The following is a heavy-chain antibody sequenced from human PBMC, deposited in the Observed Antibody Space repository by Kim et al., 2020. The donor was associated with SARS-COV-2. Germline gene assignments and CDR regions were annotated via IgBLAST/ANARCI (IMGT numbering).Heavy chain of an antibody. CDR2: IIPIFGTA. J-gene: IGHJ6*02. Sequence: SVKVSCKASGGTFSSYAISWVRQAPGQGLEWMGGIIPIFGTANYAQKFQGRVTITADESTSTAYMELSSLRSEDTAVYYCARRTRSSSRAGYYYGMDVWGQGTTVTVSS. CDR3: ARRTRSSSRAGYYYGMDV. CDR1: GGTFSSYA. V-gene: IGHV1-69*13. D-gene: IGHD6-6*01.